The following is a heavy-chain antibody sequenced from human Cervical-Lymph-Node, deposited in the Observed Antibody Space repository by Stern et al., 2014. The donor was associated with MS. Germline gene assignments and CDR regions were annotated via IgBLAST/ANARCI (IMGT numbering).Heavy chain of an antibody. CDR2: VDWDDDT. V-gene: IGHV2-70*01. CDR1: GFSLTTDGMC. J-gene: IGHJ3*01. D-gene: IGHD1-26*01. CDR3: ARTRWGASGRHAARFDH. Sequence: QITLKESGPALVRPTQTLTLTCSFSGFSLTTDGMCVSWIRQPPGKALQWLALVDWDDDTYYDTSLRTRLTISKDTSKNRVVLTMANMDPMDTATYFCARTRWGASGRHAARFDHWGQGTRVIVSS.